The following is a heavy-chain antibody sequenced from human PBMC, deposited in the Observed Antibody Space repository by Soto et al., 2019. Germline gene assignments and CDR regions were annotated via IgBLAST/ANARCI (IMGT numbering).Heavy chain of an antibody. V-gene: IGHV3-30*18. Sequence: QVQLVESGGGVVQPGRSLRLSCAASGFTFSSYGMHWVRQAPGKGLEWVAVISYDGSNKYYADSGKGRFTISRDNSKNTLYLQMNSLRAEDTAVYYCAKDLLIAAAGTDFDYWGQGTLVTVSS. J-gene: IGHJ4*02. CDR3: AKDLLIAAAGTDFDY. CDR1: GFTFSSYG. CDR2: ISYDGSNK. D-gene: IGHD6-13*01.